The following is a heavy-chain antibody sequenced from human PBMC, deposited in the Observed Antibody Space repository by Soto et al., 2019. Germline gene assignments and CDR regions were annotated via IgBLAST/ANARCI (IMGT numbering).Heavy chain of an antibody. CDR3: ARGPLWSYYYYYYGMDV. D-gene: IGHD3-10*01. V-gene: IGHV4-34*01. CDR2: INHSGST. Sequence: ETLSLTCAVYGGSFSGYYWSWIRQPPGKGLEWIGEINHSGSTNYNPSLKSRVTISVDTSKNQFSLKLSSVTAADTAVYYCARGPLWSYYYYYYGMDVWGQGTTVTVSS. J-gene: IGHJ6*02. CDR1: GGSFSGYY.